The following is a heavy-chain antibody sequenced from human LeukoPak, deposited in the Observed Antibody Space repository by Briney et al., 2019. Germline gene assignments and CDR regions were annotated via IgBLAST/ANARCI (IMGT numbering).Heavy chain of an antibody. CDR3: ARDPWYRKSDYFDWLLAWFDP. V-gene: IGHV1-46*01. D-gene: IGHD3-9*01. CDR1: GYTFTSYY. J-gene: IGHJ5*02. Sequence: GASVKVSCKASGYTFTSYYMHWVRQAPGQGLEWMGIINPSGGSTSYAQKFQGRVTMTRDMSTSTVYMELSSLRSEDTAVYYCARDPWYRKSDYFDWLLAWFDPWGQGTLVTVSS. CDR2: INPSGGST.